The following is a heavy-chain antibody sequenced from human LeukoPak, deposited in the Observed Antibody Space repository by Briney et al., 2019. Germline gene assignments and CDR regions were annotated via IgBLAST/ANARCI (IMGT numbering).Heavy chain of an antibody. D-gene: IGHD1-26*01. CDR3: ARARGSYDLDAFDI. Sequence: SETLSLTCAVYGGSFSGYYWSWIRQPPGKGLEWIGEINHSGSTNYNPSLKSRVTISVDTYKNQFSLKLSSVTAADTAVYYCARARGSYDLDAFDIWGQGTMVTVSS. CDR2: INHSGST. V-gene: IGHV4-34*01. CDR1: GGSFSGYY. J-gene: IGHJ3*02.